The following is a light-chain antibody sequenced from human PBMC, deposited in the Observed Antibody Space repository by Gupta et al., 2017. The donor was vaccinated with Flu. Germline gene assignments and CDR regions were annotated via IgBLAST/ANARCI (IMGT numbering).Light chain of an antibody. CDR3: CSYAGSV. CDR2: DVT. V-gene: IGLV2-11*01. CDR1: DIDIGDSKH. J-gene: IGLJ3*02. Sequence: SAMTQPRSVSGSPGQSVTISCTGTDIDIGDSKHFSWYQQHPGKAPKLVIYDVTKRPSGVPDRFSGSKSGNTASLTISGLQAEDACYYYCCSYAGSVFGGGTKLTVL.